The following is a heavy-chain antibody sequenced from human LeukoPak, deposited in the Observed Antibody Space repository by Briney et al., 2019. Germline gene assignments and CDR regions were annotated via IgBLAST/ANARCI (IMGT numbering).Heavy chain of an antibody. Sequence: PGGSLRLSCAASGFTFSSYSMNWVRQAPGKGLEWVSAISGSGGSTYYADSVKGRFTISRDNSKNTLYLQMNSLRAEDTAVYYCAKFEGSYYGMDVWGQGTTVTVSS. CDR2: ISGSGGST. V-gene: IGHV3-23*01. CDR1: GFTFSSYS. CDR3: AKFEGSYYGMDV. J-gene: IGHJ6*02. D-gene: IGHD3-9*01.